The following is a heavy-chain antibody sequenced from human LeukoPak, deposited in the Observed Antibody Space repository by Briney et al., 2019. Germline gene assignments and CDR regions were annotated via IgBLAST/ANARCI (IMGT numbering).Heavy chain of an antibody. CDR2: IYYSGST. CDR1: DYSISSGYGYY. CDR3: ARHEGSGWSGDY. D-gene: IGHD6-19*01. J-gene: IGHJ4*02. V-gene: IGHV4-39*01. Sequence: TSETLSLTCTVSDYSISSGYGYYWGWIRQSPGTGLEWIGSIYYSGSTYYNASLKSRVTISVDTSKKQFSLKLSSVTAADTAVYYCARHEGSGWSGDYWGQGTLVTVSS.